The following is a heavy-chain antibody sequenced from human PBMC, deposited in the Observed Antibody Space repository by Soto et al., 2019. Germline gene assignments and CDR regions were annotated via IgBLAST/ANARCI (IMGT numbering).Heavy chain of an antibody. CDR3: AKGGAI. CDR2: TTGNGGST. D-gene: IGHD3-10*01. J-gene: IGHJ6*03. Sequence: EIQLLESGGGLVQPGGSLRLSCTASGFAFSTYAMTWLRQAPGKGLEWVSATTGNGGSTYYADSVRCRFTISRDTSKNPLFLKMNSLRADDTAVYFCAKGGAIWGKGTTVTVSS. V-gene: IGHV3-23*01. CDR1: GFAFSTYA.